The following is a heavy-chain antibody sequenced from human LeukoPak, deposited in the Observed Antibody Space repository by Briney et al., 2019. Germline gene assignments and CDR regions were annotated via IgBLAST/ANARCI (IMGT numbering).Heavy chain of an antibody. CDR3: AKGVWSSSWYEYFQH. V-gene: IGHV3-64D*08. D-gene: IGHD6-13*01. Sequence: GGSLRLSCSASAFTFSSYAMHWGRQAPGKGLEYVSAITSDGSSTYYADSVKGRSTISRDNSKNTLYLQMNSLRAEDTAVYYCAKGVWSSSWYEYFQHWGQGTLVTVSS. CDR1: AFTFSSYA. CDR2: ITSDGSST. J-gene: IGHJ1*01.